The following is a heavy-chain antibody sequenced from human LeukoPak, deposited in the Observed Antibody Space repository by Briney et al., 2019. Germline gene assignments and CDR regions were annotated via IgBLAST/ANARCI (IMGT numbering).Heavy chain of an antibody. CDR3: ARIRGGYSYGAIDY. V-gene: IGHV2-70*11. D-gene: IGHD5-18*01. J-gene: IGHJ4*02. CDR2: IDWDDDE. Sequence: SGPTLVNPTQTLTLTCTFSGFSLSTSGMCVSWIRQPPGKALEWLARIDWDDDEYYSTSLKTRLTISKDTSKNQVVLTMTNMDPVDTATYYCARIRGGYSYGAIDYWGQGTLATVSS. CDR1: GFSLSTSGMC.